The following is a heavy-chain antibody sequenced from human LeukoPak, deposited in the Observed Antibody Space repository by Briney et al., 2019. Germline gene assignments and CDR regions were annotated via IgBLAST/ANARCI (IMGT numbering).Heavy chain of an antibody. V-gene: IGHV4-39*07. D-gene: IGHD6-13*01. J-gene: IGHJ4*02. CDR3: ARNLRIAAAGTYFDY. CDR1: GGSIISTTSY. CDR2: MYYSGSP. Sequence: SETLSLTCIVSGGSIISTTSYWGWIRQPPGKGLEWIGTMYYSGSPYYTPSLKSRVTISVDTSKNQFSLKLSSVTAADTAVYYCARNLRIAAAGTYFDYWGQGTLVTVSS.